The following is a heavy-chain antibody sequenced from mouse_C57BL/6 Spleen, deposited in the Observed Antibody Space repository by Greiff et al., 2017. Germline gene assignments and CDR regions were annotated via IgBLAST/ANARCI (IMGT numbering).Heavy chain of an antibody. CDR2: IYPGDGDT. CDR3: ARWGGLLRGWYFDV. Sequence: VQLQQSGAELVKPGASVKISCKASGYAFSSYWMNWVKQRPGKGLEWIGQIYPGDGDTNYNGKFKGKASLTADKSSSTAYMQLSSLTSEDSAVYFCARWGGLLRGWYFDVWGTGTTVTVSS. V-gene: IGHV1-80*01. J-gene: IGHJ1*03. D-gene: IGHD2-3*01. CDR1: GYAFSSYW.